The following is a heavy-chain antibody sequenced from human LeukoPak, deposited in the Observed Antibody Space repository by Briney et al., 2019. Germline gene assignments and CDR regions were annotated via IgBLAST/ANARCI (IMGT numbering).Heavy chain of an antibody. CDR1: GGSISSGDYY. J-gene: IGHJ3*02. Sequence: SETLSLTCTVSGGSISSGDYYWSWIRQPPGKGVEWIGYIYYSGSTYYNPSLKSRVTISVDTSKNRFSLKLSSVTAADTAVYYCATHSSGYDSGNDAFDIWGQGTMVTVSS. CDR2: IYYSGST. D-gene: IGHD3-22*01. CDR3: ATHSSGYDSGNDAFDI. V-gene: IGHV4-30-4*08.